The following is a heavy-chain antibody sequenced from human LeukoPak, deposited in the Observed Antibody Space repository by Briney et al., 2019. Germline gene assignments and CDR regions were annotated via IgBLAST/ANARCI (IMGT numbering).Heavy chain of an antibody. J-gene: IGHJ5*02. D-gene: IGHD2-8*01. CDR2: MNPSNGNT. V-gene: IGHV1-3*01. CDR1: GYTFTSYG. CDR3: ARVGVGP. Sequence: ASVKVSCKASGYTFTSYGILWVRQSPGQRLEWMGWMNPSNGNTKYSQKFQGRFSISRDTSATTAYMELSSLRSEDTAGYYCARVGVGPWGQGTLVTVSS.